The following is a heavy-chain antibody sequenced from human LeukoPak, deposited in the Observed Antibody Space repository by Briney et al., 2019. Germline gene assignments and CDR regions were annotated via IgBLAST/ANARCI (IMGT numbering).Heavy chain of an antibody. V-gene: IGHV3-21*04. Sequence: GGSLRLSCAASGFTFSSYSMNWVRQAPGKGLEWVSSISSSSSYIYYADSVKGRFTISRDNSKNTLYLQMNSLRAEDTAVYYCAKRGAEVGTTVAPGDYWGQGTLLTVSS. CDR3: AKRGAEVGTTVAPGDY. CDR1: GFTFSSYS. D-gene: IGHD1-26*01. CDR2: ISSSSSYI. J-gene: IGHJ4*02.